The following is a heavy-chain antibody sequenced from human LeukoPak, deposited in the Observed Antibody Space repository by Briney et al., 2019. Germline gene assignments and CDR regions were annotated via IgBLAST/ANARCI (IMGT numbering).Heavy chain of an antibody. CDR1: GYTFTSYG. CDR3: ARDALRTIFGVVQYYYYYYMDV. CDR2: ISAYNGNT. D-gene: IGHD3-3*01. Sequence: ASVKVSCKASGYTFTSYGISWVRQAPGQGLEWMGWISAYNGNTNYAQKLQGRVTMTTDTSTSTAYMELRSLRSDDTAVYYCARDALRTIFGVVQYYYYYYMDVWGKGTTVTVSS. V-gene: IGHV1-18*01. J-gene: IGHJ6*03.